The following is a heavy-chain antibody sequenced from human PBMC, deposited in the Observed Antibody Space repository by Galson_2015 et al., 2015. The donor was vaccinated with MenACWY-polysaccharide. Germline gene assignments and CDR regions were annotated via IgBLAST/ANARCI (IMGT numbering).Heavy chain of an antibody. CDR3: ARAPTPYCSSTSCFNKYAFDV. CDR1: GGSISSSTYS. CDR2: IYYRGNT. J-gene: IGHJ3*01. Sequence: LSLTCIVSGGSISSSTYSWAWIRQPPGKGLDWIGIIYYRGNTYYNPSLESRVTISVDASNNQFSLMLSSVTAADTALYYCARAPTPYCSSTSCFNKYAFDVWGQGTMVTVSS. D-gene: IGHD2-2*01. V-gene: IGHV4-39*01.